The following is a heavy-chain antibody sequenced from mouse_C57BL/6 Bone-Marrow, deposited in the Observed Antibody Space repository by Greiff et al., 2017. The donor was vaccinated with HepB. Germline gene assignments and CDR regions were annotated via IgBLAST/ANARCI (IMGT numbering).Heavy chain of an antibody. CDR2: INPSNGGT. J-gene: IGHJ4*01. Sequence: VQLQQPGAELVKPGASVKLSCKASGYTFTSYWMHWVKQRPGQGLEWIGNINPSNGGTNYNEKFKSKATLTVDKSSSTAYMQLSSLTSEDSAVYYCARAFITTVVATYYYAMDYWGQGTSVTVSS. V-gene: IGHV1-53*01. D-gene: IGHD1-1*01. CDR1: GYTFTSYW. CDR3: ARAFITTVVATYYYAMDY.